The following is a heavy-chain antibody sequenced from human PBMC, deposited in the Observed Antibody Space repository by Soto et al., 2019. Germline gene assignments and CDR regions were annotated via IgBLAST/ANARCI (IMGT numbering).Heavy chain of an antibody. CDR1: GYTFTSYG. CDR3: ATWGSYRPPSPGLDAFDI. J-gene: IGHJ3*02. CDR2: ISAYNGNT. V-gene: IGHV1-18*01. Sequence: GASVKVSCKASGYTFTSYGISWVRQAPGQGLEWMGWISAYNGNTNYAQKLQGRVTMTTDTSTSTAYMELRSLRSDDTAVYYCATWGSYRPPSPGLDAFDIWGQGTMVTVSS. D-gene: IGHD3-16*02.